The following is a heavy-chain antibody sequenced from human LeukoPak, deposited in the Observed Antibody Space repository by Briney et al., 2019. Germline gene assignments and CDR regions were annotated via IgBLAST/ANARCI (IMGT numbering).Heavy chain of an antibody. CDR2: IHQDAGEK. CDR3: ASSKDHYCRY. CDR1: GFTFSDSW. V-gene: IGHV3-7*05. J-gene: IGHJ4*01. Sequence: PVGSLRVSRAASGFTFSDSWMTWVRQTPGKGLQWVASIHQDAGEKQYLDAVRGRFTISRDNAKSSLYLQMNSLTVDDTGIYYCASSKDHYCRYWGHGTLVTVSS.